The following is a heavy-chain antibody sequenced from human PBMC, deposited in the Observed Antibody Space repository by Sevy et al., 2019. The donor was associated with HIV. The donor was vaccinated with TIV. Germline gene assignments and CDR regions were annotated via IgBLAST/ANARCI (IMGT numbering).Heavy chain of an antibody. CDR3: AKNTASAGTGGFDY. CDR2: IGYDGTDK. CDR1: VFTFSYYG. Sequence: GGSLRLSCTASVFTFSYYGMHWVRQAPGKGLEWVAFIGYDGTDKYYSESVKGRFAISRDNSKNTVFLEMNSLRTDDTAIYYCAKNTASAGTGGFDYWGQGALVTVSS. J-gene: IGHJ4*02. V-gene: IGHV3-30*02. D-gene: IGHD6-13*01.